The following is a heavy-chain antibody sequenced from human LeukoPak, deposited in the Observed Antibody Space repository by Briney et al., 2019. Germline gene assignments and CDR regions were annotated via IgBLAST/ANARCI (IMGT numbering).Heavy chain of an antibody. Sequence: SETLSLTCTVSGGSISSSSYYWGWIRQPPGKGLEWIGSIYYSGSTYYNPSLKSRVTISVDTSKNQFSLKLSSVTAADTAVYYCARLGLFVVVVPAAPPRNYYGMDVWGQGTTVTVSS. J-gene: IGHJ6*02. CDR2: IYYSGST. CDR1: GGSISSSSYY. V-gene: IGHV4-39*01. D-gene: IGHD2-2*01. CDR3: ARLGLFVVVVPAAPPRNYYGMDV.